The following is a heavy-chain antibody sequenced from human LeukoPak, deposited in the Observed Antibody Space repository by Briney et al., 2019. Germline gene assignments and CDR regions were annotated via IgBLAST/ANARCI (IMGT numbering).Heavy chain of an antibody. CDR1: GFSFSSYW. CDR2: INSDGSSI. CDR3: AKFGTMVRGLILTSHFDY. D-gene: IGHD3-10*01. V-gene: IGHV3-74*01. Sequence: GGSLRLSCAASGFSFSSYWMYWVRHAPGKGLVWVSRINSDGSSISYADFVKGRFTISRDNAKNTLYLQMNSLRAEDTAVYYCAKFGTMVRGLILTSHFDYWGQGTLVTVSS. J-gene: IGHJ4*02.